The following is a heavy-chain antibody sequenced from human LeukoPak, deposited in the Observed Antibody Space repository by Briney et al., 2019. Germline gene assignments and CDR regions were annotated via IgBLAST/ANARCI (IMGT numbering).Heavy chain of an antibody. Sequence: GRSLRLSCVASGFTFSSYGMHWVRQAPGKGLEWVAVISYDGSNKYYADSVKGRFTISRDNSKNTLYLQMNSLRAEDTAVYYCAREATYYYDSSGSDYWGQGTLVTVSS. CDR3: AREATYYYDSSGSDY. CDR2: ISYDGSNK. V-gene: IGHV3-30*03. CDR1: GFTFSSYG. D-gene: IGHD3-22*01. J-gene: IGHJ4*02.